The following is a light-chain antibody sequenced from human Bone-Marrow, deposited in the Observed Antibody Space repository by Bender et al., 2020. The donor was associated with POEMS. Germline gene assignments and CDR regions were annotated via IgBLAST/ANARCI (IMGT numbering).Light chain of an antibody. Sequence: QSALTQPASVSGSPGQSISISCTGASSDIGYSDHVSWYQQHPGKAPKLLIYEVSLRPSGVPDRFSGSKSGTSASLAITGLQSDDEADYYCAVYTDTTVVFGGGTKLTVL. J-gene: IGLJ2*01. CDR3: AVYTDTTVV. V-gene: IGLV2-14*01. CDR1: SSDIGYSDH. CDR2: EVS.